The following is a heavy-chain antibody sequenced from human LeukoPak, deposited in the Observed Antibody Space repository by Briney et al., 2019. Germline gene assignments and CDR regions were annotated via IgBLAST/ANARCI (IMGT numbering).Heavy chain of an antibody. CDR2: ISYDVSNK. Sequence: PGRSLRLSCAASGFTFSSYGMHWVRQAPGKGLEWVAVISYDVSNKYYADSVKGRFTISRDNSKNMLYLQMNSLRAEDTAVYYCAKDLYTSRYPCSFDYWGQGTLVTVSS. J-gene: IGHJ4*02. D-gene: IGHD6-13*01. CDR1: GFTFSSYG. CDR3: AKDLYTSRYPCSFDY. V-gene: IGHV3-30*18.